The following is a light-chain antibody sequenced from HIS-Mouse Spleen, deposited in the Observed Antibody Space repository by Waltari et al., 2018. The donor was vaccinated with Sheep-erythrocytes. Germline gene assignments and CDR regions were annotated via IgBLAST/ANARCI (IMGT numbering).Light chain of an antibody. CDR2: WAS. J-gene: IGKJ4*01. V-gene: IGKV4-1*01. CDR3: QQYYSTLLT. CDR1: QSVLYSSNNKNY. Sequence: DIVMTQSPDSLAVSLGERATINCKSSQSVLYSSNNKNYLALYQQKPGQPPKLLIYWASTRESGVPDRFSVSGSGTDFTLTISSLQAEDVAVYYCQQYYSTLLTFGGGTKVEIK.